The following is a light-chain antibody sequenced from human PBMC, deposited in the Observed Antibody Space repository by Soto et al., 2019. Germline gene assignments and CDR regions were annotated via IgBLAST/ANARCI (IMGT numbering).Light chain of an antibody. V-gene: IGKV1-5*01. Sequence: DLQMTQSPSTLSASVGDRVTSTCRASQSISRSLAWYQQNPGKAPKLLIFDASSLESGVPSRFSGSGSGTEFTLTISSLQPDDFATYYCQHYNDFLLIFGPGTTVDIK. CDR2: DAS. CDR1: QSISRS. CDR3: QHYNDFLLI. J-gene: IGKJ3*01.